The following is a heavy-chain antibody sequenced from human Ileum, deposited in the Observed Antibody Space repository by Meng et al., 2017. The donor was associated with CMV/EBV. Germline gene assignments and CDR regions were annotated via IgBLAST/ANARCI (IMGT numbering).Heavy chain of an antibody. CDR1: GDSVSSGSYW. D-gene: IGHD2-2*02. CDR3: ARDRSDFHTHYGMDV. CDR2: IYYTGST. V-gene: IGHV4-61*01. J-gene: IGHJ6*01. Sequence: ESLKISCTVSGDSVSSGSYWWSWIRQPPGKGLEYIGYIYYTGSTNYNPSLKSRVTISVDTSKNQFSLKLSSVTAADTAVYYCARDRSDFHTHYGMDVWGQGTTVTGYS.